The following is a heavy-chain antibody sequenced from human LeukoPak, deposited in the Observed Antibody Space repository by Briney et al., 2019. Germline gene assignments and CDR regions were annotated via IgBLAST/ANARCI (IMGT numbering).Heavy chain of an antibody. V-gene: IGHV1-18*01. CDR1: GYTFTSYG. J-gene: IGHJ4*02. CDR2: ISAYNGNT. Sequence: GASVKVSYKASGYTFTSYGISWVRQAPGQGLEWMGWISAYNGNTNYAQKLQGRVTMTTDTSTSTAYMELRSLRSDDTAVYYCARTTWIQLWPTGYYYFDYWGQGTLVTVSS. D-gene: IGHD5-18*01. CDR3: ARTTWIQLWPTGYYYFDY.